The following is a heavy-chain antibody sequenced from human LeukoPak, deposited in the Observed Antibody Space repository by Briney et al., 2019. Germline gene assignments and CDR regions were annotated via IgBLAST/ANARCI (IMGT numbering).Heavy chain of an antibody. D-gene: IGHD3-22*01. Sequence: SETLSLTCTVSGDSITSRSYYWAWIRQPPGKGLEWTGSIDYSGATYYSPSLRSRVSISVDTSKNQFSLKLSSVTAADAAVYYCARGLLGSYSSFDYWGQGTLVTVSS. CDR2: IDYSGAT. V-gene: IGHV4-39*01. CDR3: ARGLLGSYSSFDY. J-gene: IGHJ4*02. CDR1: GDSITSRSYY.